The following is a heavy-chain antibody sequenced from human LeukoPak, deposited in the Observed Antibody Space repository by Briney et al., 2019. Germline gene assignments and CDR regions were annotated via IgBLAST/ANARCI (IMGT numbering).Heavy chain of an antibody. Sequence: PGGSLRLSCAASGFTFSSYGMHWVRQAPGKGLEWVAFIRYDGSNKYYADSVKGRFTISRDNSKNTLYLQMNSLRAEYTAVYYCAKDSKDYYYYMDVWGKGTTVTVSS. CDR1: GFTFSSYG. V-gene: IGHV3-30*02. CDR3: AKDSKDYYYYMDV. CDR2: IRYDGSNK. J-gene: IGHJ6*03.